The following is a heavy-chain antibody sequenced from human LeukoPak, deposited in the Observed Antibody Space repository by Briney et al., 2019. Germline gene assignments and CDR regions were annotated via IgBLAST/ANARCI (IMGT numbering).Heavy chain of an antibody. CDR1: GFSLSNYW. D-gene: IGHD6-13*01. CDR3: ARRPPPHSGISWLDY. CDR2: IEQNGIQR. Sequence: GGSLRLSCAASGFSLSNYWMNWVRQSPGKGLEWVAYIEQNGIQRSYVDSVNGRFSISRDSAKNLLFLQMNSLRAEGTAIYYCARRPPPHSGISWLDYWGQGTLVTVSS. J-gene: IGHJ4*02. V-gene: IGHV3-7*01.